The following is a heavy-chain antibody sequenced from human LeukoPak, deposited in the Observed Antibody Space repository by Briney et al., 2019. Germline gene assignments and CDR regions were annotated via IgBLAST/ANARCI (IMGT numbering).Heavy chain of an antibody. CDR1: GFTFDDYA. J-gene: IGHJ4*02. Sequence: GGSLRLSCAASGFTFDDYAMHWVRQAPGKGLEWVSGISWNSDNIDYADSVKGRFTISRDNAKNSLYVQMNSLRAEDTALYFCAASFWSASYLVYWGQGSLVTVSS. CDR2: ISWNSDNI. V-gene: IGHV3-9*01. D-gene: IGHD3-3*01. CDR3: AASFWSASYLVY.